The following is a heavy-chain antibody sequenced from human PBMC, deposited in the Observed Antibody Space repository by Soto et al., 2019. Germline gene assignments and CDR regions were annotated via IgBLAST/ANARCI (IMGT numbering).Heavy chain of an antibody. CDR3: AREGGIYSGYDSATYYYYGMDV. Sequence: QVQLVQSGAEVKKPGASVKVSCKASGYTFTSYGISWVRQAPGQGLEWMGWISVYNGNTNYAQKLQGRVTMTTDTSTSTAYMELRSLRSDDTAVYYCAREGGIYSGYDSATYYYYGMDVWGQGTTVTVSS. D-gene: IGHD5-12*01. CDR1: GYTFTSYG. CDR2: ISVYNGNT. V-gene: IGHV1-18*01. J-gene: IGHJ6*02.